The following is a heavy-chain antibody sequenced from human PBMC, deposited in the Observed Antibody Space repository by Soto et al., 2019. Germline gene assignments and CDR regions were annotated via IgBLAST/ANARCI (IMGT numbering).Heavy chain of an antibody. J-gene: IGHJ4*02. D-gene: IGHD3-10*01. CDR1: GFTFSSYA. CDR3: ARNMVRGANKPYYFDY. CDR2: ISYDGSNK. V-gene: IGHV3-30-3*01. Sequence: QVQLVESGGGVVQPGRSLRLSCAASGFTFSSYAMHWVRQAPGKGLEWVAVISYDGSNKYDADSVKGRFTISRDNSKNTLYLQMNSLRAEDTAVYYCARNMVRGANKPYYFDYWGQGTLVTVSS.